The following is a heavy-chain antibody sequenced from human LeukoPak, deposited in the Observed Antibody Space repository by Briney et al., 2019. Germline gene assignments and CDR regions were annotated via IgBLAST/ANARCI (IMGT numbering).Heavy chain of an antibody. Sequence: GGSLRLSCAASGFTFSSYAMHWVRQAPGKGLEWVAVVSYDGSNKYYADSVKGRFTISRDNSKNTLYLQMNSLRAEDTAVYYCVRGLTGTTPGLDYWGQGTLVTVSS. CDR1: GFTFSSYA. CDR2: VSYDGSNK. D-gene: IGHD1-7*01. J-gene: IGHJ4*02. CDR3: VRGLTGTTPGLDY. V-gene: IGHV3-30*01.